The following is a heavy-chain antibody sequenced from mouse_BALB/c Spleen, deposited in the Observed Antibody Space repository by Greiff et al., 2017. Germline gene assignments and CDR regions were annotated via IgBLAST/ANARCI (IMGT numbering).Heavy chain of an antibody. CDR1: GFSLTSYG. D-gene: IGHD4-1*01. CDR3: ARVLNWDDYYAMDY. V-gene: IGHV2-9*02. Sequence: QVQLKESGPGLVAPSQSLSITCTVSGFSLTSYGVHWVRQPPGKGLEWLGVIWAGGSTNYNSALMSRLSISKDNSKSQVFLKMNSLQTDDTAMYYCARVLNWDDYYAMDYWGQGTSVTVSS. J-gene: IGHJ4*01. CDR2: IWAGGST.